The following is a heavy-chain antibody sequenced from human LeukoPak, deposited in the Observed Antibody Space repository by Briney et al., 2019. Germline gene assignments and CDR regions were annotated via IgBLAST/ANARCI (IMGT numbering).Heavy chain of an antibody. CDR1: GFTFSNFW. V-gene: IGHV3-7*01. J-gene: IGHJ3*02. Sequence: PGGSLRLSCAASGFTFSNFWMGWVRQAPGKGLEWVAIIKQDGSDTYSVDSVKGRFTISRDNAKNSLYLQMNSLTAEDTAIYYCASIKVTRAFDMWGQGTRVTVSS. CDR3: ASIKVTRAFDM. CDR2: IKQDGSDT. D-gene: IGHD3-10*01.